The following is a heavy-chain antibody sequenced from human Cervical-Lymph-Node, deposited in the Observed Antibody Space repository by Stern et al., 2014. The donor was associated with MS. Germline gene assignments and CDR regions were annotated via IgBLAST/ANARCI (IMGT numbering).Heavy chain of an antibody. D-gene: IGHD3-16*02. CDR1: GFTFSNYA. V-gene: IGHV3-30*04. J-gene: IGHJ5*02. CDR3: ARDPPPRNSRSFIALGWLGP. Sequence: QVQLVQSGGGVVPPGTSLRLSCAASGFTFSNYAMHWVRQAPGKGLEWVAVISYDGSDRYYADSVKGRFTIYRDNSKNTLYLQMKSLRVDDTAVYYCARDPPPRNSRSFIALGWLGPWGQGTLVTVSS. CDR2: ISYDGSDR.